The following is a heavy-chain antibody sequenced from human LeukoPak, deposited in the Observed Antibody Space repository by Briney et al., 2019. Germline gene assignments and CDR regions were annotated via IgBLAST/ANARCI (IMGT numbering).Heavy chain of an antibody. V-gene: IGHV1-2*02. J-gene: IGHJ4*02. CDR1: GYTFTGYY. Sequence: ASVEVSCKASGYTFTGYYMHWVRQAPGQGLEWMGWINPNSGGTNYAQKFQGRVTMTRDTSISTAYMELSRLRSDDTAVYYCAREGDPYIVVVPAATGYWGQGTLVTVSS. CDR2: INPNSGGT. D-gene: IGHD2-2*01. CDR3: AREGDPYIVVVPAATGY.